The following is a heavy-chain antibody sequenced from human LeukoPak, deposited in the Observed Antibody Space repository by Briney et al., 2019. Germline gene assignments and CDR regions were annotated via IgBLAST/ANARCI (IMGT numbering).Heavy chain of an antibody. CDR1: GGSISSGSYY. CDR2: IYTSEST. D-gene: IGHD2-2*01. J-gene: IGHJ3*02. CDR3: AREPLGYCSSTSCPTSAFDI. Sequence: PSQTLSLTCTVSGGSISSGSYYWSWIRQPAGKGLEWIGRIYTSESTNYNPSLKSRVTISVDTSKNQFSLKLSSVTAADTAVYYCAREPLGYCSSTSCPTSAFDIWGQGTMVTVSS. V-gene: IGHV4-61*02.